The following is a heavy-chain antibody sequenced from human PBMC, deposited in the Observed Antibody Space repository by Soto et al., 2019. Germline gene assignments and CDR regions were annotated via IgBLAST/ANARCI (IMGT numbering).Heavy chain of an antibody. CDR3: ATRPLLPGAP. J-gene: IGHJ3*01. D-gene: IGHD3-22*01. CDR1: GFTFSSND. Sequence: EVQLVESGGGLIQPGGSLRLSCAASGFTFSSNDMNWVRQAPGKGLEWVSLIYSSGSTSYADSVKGRFTISRYNSKNTLYLQMISLRAEDTAVYYCATRPLLPGAPWGQGTMVTVSS. CDR2: IYSSGST. V-gene: IGHV3-53*01.